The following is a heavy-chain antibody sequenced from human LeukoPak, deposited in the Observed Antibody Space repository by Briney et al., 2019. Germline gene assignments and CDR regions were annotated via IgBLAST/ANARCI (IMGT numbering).Heavy chain of an antibody. D-gene: IGHD5-12*01. CDR3: ARSFRYSGYDYYFDP. CDR2: IYHSAST. V-gene: IGHV4-4*02. Sequence: SETLSLTCAVSGDSISSSNWWSWVRQPPGKGLEWIGQIYHSASTNYNPSLKSRVTISLDKSKNQFSLELTSVTAADTAVYYCARSFRYSGYDYYFDPWGQGTLVTVSS. J-gene: IGHJ5*02. CDR1: GDSISSSNW.